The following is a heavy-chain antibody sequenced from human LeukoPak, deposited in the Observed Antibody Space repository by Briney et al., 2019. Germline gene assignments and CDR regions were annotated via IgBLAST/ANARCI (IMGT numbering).Heavy chain of an antibody. CDR3: ARRVIGDYWFYFDS. CDR2: IYPGDSDT. V-gene: IGHV5-51*01. CDR1: GYSFTSYW. D-gene: IGHD4-17*01. J-gene: IGHJ4*02. Sequence: GESLKISCKGSGYSFTSYWIAWVRQMPGKGLEWMGIIYPGDSDTRYSPSFQGQVTISADKSISTAYLQWSTLKASGSALYYCARRVIGDYWFYFDSWGQGSLVTVSS.